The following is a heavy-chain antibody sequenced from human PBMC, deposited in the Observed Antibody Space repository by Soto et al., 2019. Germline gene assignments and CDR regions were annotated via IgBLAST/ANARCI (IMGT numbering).Heavy chain of an antibody. CDR3: GIEGYSRGWYGLDV. Sequence: QVQLVQSGAEVKKPGSSVKVSCKASGGTFSSYTISWVRQAPGQGLEWMGRIIPILGIANYAQKFQGRVTVVEEQSTSAPYRELSSLSSDAAAVYYCGIEGYSRGWYGLDVWGQGTTVTVSS. V-gene: IGHV1-69*02. J-gene: IGHJ6*02. D-gene: IGHD6-19*01. CDR2: IIPILGIA. CDR1: GGTFSSYT.